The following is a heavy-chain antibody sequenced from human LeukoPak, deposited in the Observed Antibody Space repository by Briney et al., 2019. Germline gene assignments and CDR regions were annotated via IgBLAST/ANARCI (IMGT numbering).Heavy chain of an antibody. D-gene: IGHD5-24*01. CDR1: GGSISSGSYY. V-gene: IGHV4-61*02. CDR2: IYTSGST. J-gene: IGHJ4*02. CDR3: ARSSLEMATIY. Sequence: SETLSLTCTVSGGSISSGSYYWSWIRQPAGKGLEWIGRIYTSGSTNYNPSLKSRVTISVDTSKNQFSLKLSSVTAAGTAVYYCARSSLEMATIYWGQGTLVTVSS.